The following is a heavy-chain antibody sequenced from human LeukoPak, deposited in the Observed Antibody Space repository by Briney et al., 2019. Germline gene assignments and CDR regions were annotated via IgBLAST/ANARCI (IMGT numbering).Heavy chain of an antibody. Sequence: GGSLRLSCAASGFTFSSYAMSWVRQAPGKGLEWVSYISSSSSTIYYADSVKGRFTISRDNAKNSLYLQMNSLRAEDTAVYYCARAPGGGDDYGDYWGQGTLVTVSS. J-gene: IGHJ4*02. CDR2: ISSSSSTI. CDR1: GFTFSSYA. V-gene: IGHV3-48*01. CDR3: ARAPGGGDDYGDY. D-gene: IGHD3-10*01.